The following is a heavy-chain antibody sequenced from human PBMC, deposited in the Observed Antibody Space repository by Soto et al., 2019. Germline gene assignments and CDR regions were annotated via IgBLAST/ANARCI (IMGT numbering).Heavy chain of an antibody. Sequence: VASVKVSCKASGYTFTSYGISWVRQAPGQGLEWMGWISAYNGNTNYAQKLQGRVTMTTDTSTSTAYMELRSLRSDDTAVYYCARDSRGNYYDSSGYYQYYYYGMDVWGQGTTVTVSS. CDR1: GYTFTSYG. CDR3: ARDSRGNYYDSSGYYQYYYYGMDV. V-gene: IGHV1-18*01. D-gene: IGHD3-22*01. J-gene: IGHJ6*02. CDR2: ISAYNGNT.